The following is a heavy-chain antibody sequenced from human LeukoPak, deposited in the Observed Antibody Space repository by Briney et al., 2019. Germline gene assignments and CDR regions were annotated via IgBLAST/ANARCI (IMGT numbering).Heavy chain of an antibody. J-gene: IGHJ4*02. CDR3: ARWGDILTGYYREYYFDY. Sequence: GGSLRLSCAASGFTFSSYGMHWVRQAPGKGLEWVAVISYDGSNKYYADSVKGRFTISRDNSKNTLYLQMNSLRAEDTAVYYCARWGDILTGYYREYYFDYWGQGTLVTVSS. V-gene: IGHV3-30*03. CDR1: GFTFSSYG. CDR2: ISYDGSNK. D-gene: IGHD3-9*01.